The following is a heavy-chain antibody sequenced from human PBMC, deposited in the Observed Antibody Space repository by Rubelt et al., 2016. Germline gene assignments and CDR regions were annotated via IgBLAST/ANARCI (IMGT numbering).Heavy chain of an antibody. V-gene: IGHV4-59*08. CDR1: GGSISSYY. CDR2: ISSSGST. J-gene: IGHJ4*02. D-gene: IGHD1-1*01. Sequence: QVQLQESGPGLVKPSETLSLTCTVSGGSISSYYWSWIRQPPGKGLEWIGYISSSGSTNYNPSLKSRVTISVDTSKNQFSLKLSSVTAADTAVDYCARMCDDAGSIPWAFDYWGQGTLVTVAS. CDR3: ARMCDDAGSIPWAFDY.